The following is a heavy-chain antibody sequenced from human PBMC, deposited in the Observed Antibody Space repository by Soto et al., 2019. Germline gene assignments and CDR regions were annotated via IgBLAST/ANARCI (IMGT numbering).Heavy chain of an antibody. CDR2: ISAYNGNT. J-gene: IGHJ6*03. D-gene: IGHD6-13*01. CDR1: GYTFTSYG. CDR3: AGIAAAGMSYYYYYMDV. V-gene: IGHV1-18*01. Sequence: ASVKVSCKASGYTFTSYGISWVRQAPGQGLEWMGWISAYNGNTNYAQKLQGRVTMTTDTSTSTAYMELSSVTAADTAVYYCAGIAAAGMSYYYYYMDVWGKGTTVTVSS.